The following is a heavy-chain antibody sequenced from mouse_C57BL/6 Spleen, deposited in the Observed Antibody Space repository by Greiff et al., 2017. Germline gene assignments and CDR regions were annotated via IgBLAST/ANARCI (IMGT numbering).Heavy chain of an antibody. CDR3: ARSGDDGYYPYFDY. CDR2: IYPSDSET. CDR1: GYTFTSYW. J-gene: IGHJ2*01. Sequence: QVHVKQPGAELVRPGSSVKLSCKASGYTFTSYWMDWVKQRPGQGLEWIGNIYPSDSETHYNQKFKDKATLTVDKSSSTAYMQLSSLTSEDSAVYYCARSGDDGYYPYFDYWGQGTTLTVSS. D-gene: IGHD2-3*01. V-gene: IGHV1-61*01.